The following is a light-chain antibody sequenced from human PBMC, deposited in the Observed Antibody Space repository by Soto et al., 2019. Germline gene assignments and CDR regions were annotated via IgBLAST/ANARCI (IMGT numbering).Light chain of an antibody. CDR3: QQYDSTPPWT. V-gene: IGKV3-20*01. CDR1: QPVGRSY. CDR2: GTS. J-gene: IGKJ1*01. Sequence: VVLTQSPGILYLSPGERATLSCRASQPVGRSYLAWYQQKPGQPPRLLIFGTSTRATGIPDRFSGCGSGTEFTLTISRLDPEDFAVYYCQQYDSTPPWTFGQGTRVEVK.